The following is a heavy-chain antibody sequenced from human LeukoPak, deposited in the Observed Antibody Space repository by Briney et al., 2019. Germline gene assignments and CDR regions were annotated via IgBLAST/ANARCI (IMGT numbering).Heavy chain of an antibody. D-gene: IGHD1-1*01. J-gene: IGHJ3*02. CDR2: IYPGDSDT. Sequence: GVSLKISCKGSGYTCTTYWIGWVRQMPGKGLEWRAIIYPGDSDTRYSPSFQGQVTISADKSISTAYLQWSSLKASDTAMYYCARDNELEPLDGDNAFDIWGQGTMVTVSS. CDR1: GYTCTTYW. CDR3: ARDNELEPLDGDNAFDI. V-gene: IGHV5-51*01.